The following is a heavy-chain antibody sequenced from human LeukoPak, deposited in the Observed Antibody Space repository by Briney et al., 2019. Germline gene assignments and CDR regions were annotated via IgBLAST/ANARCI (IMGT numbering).Heavy chain of an antibody. J-gene: IGHJ4*02. CDR1: GGTFSSYA. D-gene: IGHD4-17*01. Sequence: RASVKVSCKASGGTFSSYAISWVRQAPGQGLEWMGGIIPIFGTANYAQKFQGRVTITADESTSTAYMELSSLRSEDTAVYYCARENDYGTGYWGQGTLVTVSS. CDR2: IIPIFGTA. V-gene: IGHV1-69*13. CDR3: ARENDYGTGY.